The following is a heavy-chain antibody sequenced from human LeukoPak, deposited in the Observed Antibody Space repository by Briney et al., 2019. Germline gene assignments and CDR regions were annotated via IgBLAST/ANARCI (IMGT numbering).Heavy chain of an antibody. J-gene: IGHJ3*02. CDR3: ARDRAYDYGDYGSHAFDI. D-gene: IGHD4-17*01. V-gene: IGHV4-39*02. CDR1: GGSISSSSYY. Sequence: PSETLSLTCTVSGGSISSSSYYWGWIRQPPGKGLEWIGSIYYSGSTYYNPSLKSRVTISVDTSKNQFSLKLSSVTAADTAVYYCARDRAYDYGDYGSHAFDIWGQGTMVTVSS. CDR2: IYYSGST.